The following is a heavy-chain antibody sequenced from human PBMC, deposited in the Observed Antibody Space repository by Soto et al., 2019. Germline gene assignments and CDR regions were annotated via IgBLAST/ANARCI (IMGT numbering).Heavy chain of an antibody. D-gene: IGHD1-26*01. CDR3: ARDQEQGIIGDYYYYYGMDV. CDR2: ISYDGSNK. Sequence: QAPGKGLEWVAVISYDGSNKYYADSVKGRFTISRDNSKNTLYLQMNSLRAEDTAVYYCARDQEQGIIGDYYYYYGMDVWGQGTTVTVSS. J-gene: IGHJ6*02. V-gene: IGHV3-30-3*01.